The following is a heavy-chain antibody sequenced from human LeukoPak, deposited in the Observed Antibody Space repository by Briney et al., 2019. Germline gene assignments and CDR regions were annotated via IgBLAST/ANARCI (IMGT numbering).Heavy chain of an antibody. Sequence: SQTLSLTCAISGDSVSSNSATWNWIRQSPSRGLEWLGRTYYKSNWHSDYAVSVKSRIILNPDTSKNQFSLQLDSVTPEDTAVYFCARGLDTAIAYWGQGTLVTVSS. D-gene: IGHD5-18*01. V-gene: IGHV6-1*01. J-gene: IGHJ4*02. CDR3: ARGLDTAIAY. CDR2: TYYKSNWHS. CDR1: GDSVSSNSAT.